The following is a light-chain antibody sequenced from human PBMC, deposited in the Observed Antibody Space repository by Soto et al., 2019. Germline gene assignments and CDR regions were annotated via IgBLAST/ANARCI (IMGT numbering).Light chain of an antibody. J-gene: IGLJ1*01. CDR1: ISDVGGYSY. CDR2: EVN. CDR3: GSWDSSLSAYV. V-gene: IGLV2-14*01. Sequence: QSVLTQPASVSGSPGQSITISCTGTISDVGGYSYVSWYQQHPGKAPKLMIYEVNYRPSGVSNRFSGSKSGNTASLTISGLQTEDEADYYCGSWDSSLSAYVFGTGTKLTVL.